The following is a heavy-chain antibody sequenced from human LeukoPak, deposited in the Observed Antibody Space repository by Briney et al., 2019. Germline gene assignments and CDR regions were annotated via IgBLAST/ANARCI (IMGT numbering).Heavy chain of an antibody. CDR3: ARALQQLWVDY. CDR2: IYYSVST. Sequence: SETLSLTCTVSGGSISSYYWSWIRQPPGKGLEWIGYIYYSVSTNYNPSLKSRVTISVDASKNQFSLKLSSVTAADTAVYYCARALQQLWVDYWGQGTLVTVSS. J-gene: IGHJ4*02. V-gene: IGHV4-59*01. D-gene: IGHD5-18*01. CDR1: GGSISSYY.